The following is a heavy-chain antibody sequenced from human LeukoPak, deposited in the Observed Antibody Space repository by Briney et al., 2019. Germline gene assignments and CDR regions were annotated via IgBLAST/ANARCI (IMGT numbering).Heavy chain of an antibody. CDR3: ARSKGAYYDSSGYSRVFDY. V-gene: IGHV1-69*05. D-gene: IGHD3-22*01. Sequence: EASVEVSCKASGGTFSSHAIGWVRQAPGQGLEWMGGNIPIFGTANYAQKFQGRVTITTDESTSTAYMELSSLRSEDTAVYYCARSKGAYYDSSGYSRVFDYWGQGSLVTVSS. CDR2: NIPIFGTA. J-gene: IGHJ4*02. CDR1: GGTFSSHA.